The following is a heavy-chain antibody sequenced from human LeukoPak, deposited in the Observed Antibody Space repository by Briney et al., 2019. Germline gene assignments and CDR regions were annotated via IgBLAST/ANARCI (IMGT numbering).Heavy chain of an antibody. Sequence: PGGSLRLSCAASGFTFSHYAMSWVRQAPGKGLEWVSAIGGAGSSTYYATSVKGRFTISRDTSKNTLYLQMTSLRGDDTAVYHCAVRRYSGGYSSLNYWGQGTLVTVSS. CDR1: GFTFSHYA. V-gene: IGHV3-23*01. CDR3: AVRRYSGGYSSLNY. D-gene: IGHD1-26*01. J-gene: IGHJ4*02. CDR2: IGGAGSST.